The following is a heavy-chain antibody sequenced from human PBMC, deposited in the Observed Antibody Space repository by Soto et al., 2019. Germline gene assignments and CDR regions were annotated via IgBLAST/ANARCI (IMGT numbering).Heavy chain of an antibody. Sequence: GGSLRLSCAASGFTFSSYWMSWVRQAPGKGLEWVANIKQDGSEKYYVDSVKGRFTISRDNAKNSLYLQMNSRRAEDTAVYYCARGYKRSAAGTSHYYYYYYMDVWGKGTTVTVSS. D-gene: IGHD6-13*01. CDR2: IKQDGSEK. J-gene: IGHJ6*03. CDR3: ARGYKRSAAGTSHYYYYYYMDV. CDR1: GFTFSSYW. V-gene: IGHV3-7*01.